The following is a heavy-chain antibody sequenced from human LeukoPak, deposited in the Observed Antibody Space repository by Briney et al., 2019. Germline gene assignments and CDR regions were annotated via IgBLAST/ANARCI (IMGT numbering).Heavy chain of an antibody. CDR3: AKEQGQQLVLNPFDY. J-gene: IGHJ4*02. D-gene: IGHD6-13*01. CDR1: GFTFSSYA. CDR2: ISGSGGST. V-gene: IGHV3-23*01. Sequence: GSLRLSCAAPGFTFSSYAMSWVRQAPGKGLEWVSAISGSGGSTYYADSVKGRFTISRDNSKNTLYLQMNSLRAEDTAVYYCAKEQGQQLVLNPFDYWGQGTLVTVSS.